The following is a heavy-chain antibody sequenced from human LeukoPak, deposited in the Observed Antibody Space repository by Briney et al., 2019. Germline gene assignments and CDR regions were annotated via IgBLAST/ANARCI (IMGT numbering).Heavy chain of an antibody. CDR2: ISDSGANT. V-gene: IGHV3-23*01. Sequence: GGSLRLSCAASGFTLINHAMSWVRQVPGKGLEWVSAISDSGANTYFAYSVKGRFTISRDNSKNTLYLQMNSLRAEDTAVYYCASPKGGRYHEGFDYWGQGTLVTVSS. J-gene: IGHJ4*02. CDR3: ASPKGGRYHEGFDY. CDR1: GFTLINHA. D-gene: IGHD1-26*01.